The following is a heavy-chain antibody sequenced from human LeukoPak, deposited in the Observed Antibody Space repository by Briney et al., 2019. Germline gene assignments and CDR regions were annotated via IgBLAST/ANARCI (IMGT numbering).Heavy chain of an antibody. CDR3: ARVTGHIDY. CDR2: INHSGGT. CDR1: GGSFSGYY. V-gene: IGHV4-34*01. J-gene: IGHJ4*02. Sequence: PSETLSLTCAVYGGSFSGYYWSWIRQPPGKGLEWIGEINHSGGTNYNPSLKSRVTISVDTSKNQFSLKLSSVTAADTAVYYCARVTGHIDYWGQGTLVTVSS. D-gene: IGHD3-9*01.